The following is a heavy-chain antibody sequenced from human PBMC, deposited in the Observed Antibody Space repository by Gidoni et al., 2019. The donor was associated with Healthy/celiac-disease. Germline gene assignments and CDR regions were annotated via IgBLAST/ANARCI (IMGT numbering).Heavy chain of an antibody. D-gene: IGHD3-10*01. J-gene: IGHJ4*02. Sequence: QVQLVESGGGVVQPGRSLSPSCAASGFTFSSYGMHWVRQAPGKGLEWVAVIWYDGSNKYYADSVKGRFTISRDNSKNTLYLQMNSLRAEDTAVYYCARDGLMPRFGELSYWGQGTLVTVSS. V-gene: IGHV3-33*01. CDR3: ARDGLMPRFGELSY. CDR1: GFTFSSYG. CDR2: IWYDGSNK.